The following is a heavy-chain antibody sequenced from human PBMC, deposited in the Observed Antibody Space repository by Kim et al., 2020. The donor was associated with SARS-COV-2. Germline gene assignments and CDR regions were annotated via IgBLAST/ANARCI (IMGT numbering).Heavy chain of an antibody. CDR2: IDDSGNT. CDR3: ARDGISKAEDFVWNHWYSDL. Sequence: SETLSLTCTVSGASIRDSNFWSWYRQSAGKALEWLGYIDDSGNTEYNPSLKSRVTISADTSKNQFSLEMKSVTPLDTAVYYCARDGISKAEDFVWNHWYSDLWGRGTQVTVSS. V-gene: IGHV4-59*01. D-gene: IGHD3-16*01. J-gene: IGHJ2*01. CDR1: GASIRDSNF.